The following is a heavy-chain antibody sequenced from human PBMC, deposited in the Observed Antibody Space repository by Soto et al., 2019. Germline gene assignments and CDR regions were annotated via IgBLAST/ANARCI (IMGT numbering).Heavy chain of an antibody. V-gene: IGHV3-23*01. Sequence: PGGSLRLSCAASGFTFSSYAMSWVRQAPGKGLEWVSAISGSGGSTYYADSVKGRFTISRDNSKNTLYLQMNSLRAEDTAEYYCETSVYQYYYSGMDVWGQGTTVTVSS. CDR1: GFTFSSYA. D-gene: IGHD2-8*01. CDR3: ETSVYQYYYSGMDV. CDR2: ISGSGGST. J-gene: IGHJ6*02.